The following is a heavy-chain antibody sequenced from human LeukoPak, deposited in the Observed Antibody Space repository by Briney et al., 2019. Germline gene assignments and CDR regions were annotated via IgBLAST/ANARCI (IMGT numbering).Heavy chain of an antibody. CDR2: ISNSADTI. J-gene: IGHJ4*02. CDR3: ASGYTYGYVQSFDY. V-gene: IGHV3-11*01. D-gene: IGHD5-18*01. Sequence: SGGSLRLSCAASGFAFSDHYMSWIRQAPGKGLEWVSYISNSADTIYYADSVKGRFTISRDNAKRSVFLHMSSLRAEDTAVYYCASGYTYGYVQSFDYWGQGILVTVSS. CDR1: GFAFSDHY.